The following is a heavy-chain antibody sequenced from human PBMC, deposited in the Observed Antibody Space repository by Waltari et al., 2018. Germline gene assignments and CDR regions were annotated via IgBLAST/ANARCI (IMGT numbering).Heavy chain of an antibody. Sequence: QVQLQESGPGLVKPSETLSLTCTVSGGSISSYYWSWIRQPPGKGLEWIGYIYYSGSTNYTPSLKSRVTISVDTSKNQFSLKLSSVTAADTAVYYCARHGRDYGRVSYYYYMDVWGKGTTVTISS. J-gene: IGHJ6*03. CDR3: ARHGRDYGRVSYYYYMDV. D-gene: IGHD4-17*01. CDR2: IYYSGST. CDR1: GGSISSYY. V-gene: IGHV4-59*08.